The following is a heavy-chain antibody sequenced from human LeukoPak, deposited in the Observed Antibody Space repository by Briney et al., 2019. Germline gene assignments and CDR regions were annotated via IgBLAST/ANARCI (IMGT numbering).Heavy chain of an antibody. CDR1: GFTFSSYA. D-gene: IGHD6-13*01. J-gene: IGHJ4*02. Sequence: GGSLRLSCAASGFTFSSYAMSWVRQAPGKGLEWVSAISGSGGSTYYADSVKGRFTISRDNTKNTLYLQMNSLRAEDTAVYYCAKDFYEIAAAGPIDYWGQGTLVTVSS. CDR2: ISGSGGST. CDR3: AKDFYEIAAAGPIDY. V-gene: IGHV3-23*01.